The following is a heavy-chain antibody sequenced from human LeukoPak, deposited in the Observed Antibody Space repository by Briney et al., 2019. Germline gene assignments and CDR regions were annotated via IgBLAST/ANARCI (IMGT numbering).Heavy chain of an antibody. Sequence: GGSLRLSCAASGFTFSSYSMNWVRQAPGKGLEWVSSISSSSSYIYYADSVKGRFTISRDNAKNSLYLQMNSLRAEDTAVYYCAKDIAARPACFDYWGQGTLVTVSS. CDR2: ISSSSSYI. CDR3: AKDIAARPACFDY. V-gene: IGHV3-21*04. J-gene: IGHJ4*02. CDR1: GFTFSSYS. D-gene: IGHD6-6*01.